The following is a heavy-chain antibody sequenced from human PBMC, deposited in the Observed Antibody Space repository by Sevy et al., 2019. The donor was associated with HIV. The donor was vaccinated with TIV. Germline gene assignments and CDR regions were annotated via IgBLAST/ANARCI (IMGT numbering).Heavy chain of an antibody. J-gene: IGHJ4*02. CDR1: GFTFSSYG. D-gene: IGHD2-15*01. CDR3: AGGSYCSGGSCLDY. Sequence: GGSLRLSCAASGFTFSSYGMHWVRQAPGKGLEWVAVISYDGSNKYYADPVKGRFTISRDNSKNTLYLQMNSLRAEDTAVYYCAGGSYCSGGSCLDYWGQGTLVTVSS. V-gene: IGHV3-30*03. CDR2: ISYDGSNK.